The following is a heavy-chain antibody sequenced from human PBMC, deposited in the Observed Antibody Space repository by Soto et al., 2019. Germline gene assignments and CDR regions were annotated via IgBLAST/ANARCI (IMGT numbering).Heavy chain of an antibody. CDR2: IYHTGSP. CDR1: GSSMSSYY. V-gene: IGHV4-59*01. Sequence: TSETLSLTTTVSGSSMSSYYLSWVRRAPGKTLEWIGYIYHTGSPNYNPSPKSRAIISVDTSKNQVSLNLTSATAADTAVYFCVRGVASSPSRFCGPGSPVTYPQ. J-gene: IGHJ4*02. D-gene: IGHD3-3*01. CDR3: VRGVASSPSRF.